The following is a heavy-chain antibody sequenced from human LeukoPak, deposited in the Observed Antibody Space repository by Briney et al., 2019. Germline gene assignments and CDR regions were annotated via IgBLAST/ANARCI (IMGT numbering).Heavy chain of an antibody. CDR1: GGSFSSYY. J-gene: IGHJ4*02. V-gene: IGHV4-59*01. CDR3: ARDKSWYYYDSSAPGVFDY. Sequence: SETLSLTCTVSGGSFSSYYWSWIRQPPGKGLEWIGYIYYSGSTNYNPSLKSRVTISVDTSKNQFSLKLSSVTAADTAVYYCARDKSWYYYDSSAPGVFDYWGQGTLVTVSS. CDR2: IYYSGST. D-gene: IGHD3-22*01.